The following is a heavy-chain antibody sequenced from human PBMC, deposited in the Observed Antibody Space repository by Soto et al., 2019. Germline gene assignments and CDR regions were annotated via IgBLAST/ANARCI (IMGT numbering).Heavy chain of an antibody. Sequence: TSETLSITCTFSVGSVTNSSYYWGWIRQSPGKGLEWIGSVYYRGRSYSKSSVKSRVTISVDTSKNQFSLNLNSVTASDTAVYFCVSQRTTVITKAYFDYWGPGAMVTVSS. CDR3: VSQRTTVITKAYFDY. J-gene: IGHJ4*02. CDR1: VGSVTNSSYY. V-gene: IGHV4-39*01. CDR2: VYYRGRS. D-gene: IGHD4-4*01.